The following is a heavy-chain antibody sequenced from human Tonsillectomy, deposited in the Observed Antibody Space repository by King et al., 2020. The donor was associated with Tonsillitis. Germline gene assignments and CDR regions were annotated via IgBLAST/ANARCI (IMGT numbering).Heavy chain of an antibody. V-gene: IGHV3-66*01. J-gene: IGHJ3*02. CDR3: ARAEVLPYAFDI. Sequence: GRFTISRDNSKNTLYLQMNSLRAEDTAVYYCARAEVLPYAFDIWGQGTM.